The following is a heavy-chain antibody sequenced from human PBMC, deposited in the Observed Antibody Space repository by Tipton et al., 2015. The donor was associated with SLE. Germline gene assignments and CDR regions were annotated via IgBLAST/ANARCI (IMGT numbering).Heavy chain of an antibody. J-gene: IGHJ5*02. Sequence: TLSLTCTVSGVSITSGTYYWSWIRQPAGKGLEWIGRIYSSGSTNYNPSLKSRVTISVDTSKNQFSLKLSSVTAADTAVYYCARERPASYSSSAGWFDPWGQGTLVTVSS. CDR3: ARERPASYSSSAGWFDP. D-gene: IGHD6-6*01. CDR2: IYSSGST. CDR1: GVSITSGTYY. V-gene: IGHV4-61*02.